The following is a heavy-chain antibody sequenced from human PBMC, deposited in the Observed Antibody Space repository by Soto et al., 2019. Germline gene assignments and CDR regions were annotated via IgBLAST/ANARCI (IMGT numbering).Heavy chain of an antibody. CDR3: AETNRQWLVDD. J-gene: IGHJ4*02. CDR2: ISYDGSKK. Sequence: GGSLRLSCAASGFTFSSNGMHWVRQAPGKGLEWVAVISYDGSKKYYADSVKGRFTISRDNSKNTLYLQMNSLTTEDTAVYYCAETNRQWLVDDWGQGTLVTVSS. D-gene: IGHD6-19*01. V-gene: IGHV3-30*18. CDR1: GFTFSSNG.